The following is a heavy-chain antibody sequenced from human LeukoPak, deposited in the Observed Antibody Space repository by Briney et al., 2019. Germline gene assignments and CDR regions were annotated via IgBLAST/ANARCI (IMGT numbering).Heavy chain of an antibody. V-gene: IGHV3-74*03. CDR3: ARAPASQYYYDSSGSAFDI. J-gene: IGHJ3*02. Sequence: GGSLRLSCAASESTFTKFWVHWVRQAPGKGLVWVSFINRDGTTTTYADSVKGRFTVSRDNAKNSLYLQMNSLRAEDTAVYYCARAPASQYYYDSSGSAFDIWGQGTMVTVSS. CDR1: ESTFTKFW. D-gene: IGHD3-22*01. CDR2: INRDGTTT.